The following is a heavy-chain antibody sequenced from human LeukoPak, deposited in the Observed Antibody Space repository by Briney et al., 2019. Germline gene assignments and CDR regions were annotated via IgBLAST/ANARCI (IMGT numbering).Heavy chain of an antibody. CDR3: ALTSGNTWRIAVAGSGFDY. J-gene: IGHJ4*02. V-gene: IGHV4-39*01. CDR2: IYYSGST. D-gene: IGHD6-19*01. Sequence: SETLSLTCTVSGGSISSSSYYWVWIRQPPGKGLEWIGSIYYSGSTYYNPSLKSRVTISVDTSKNQFSLKLSSVTAADTAVYYCALTSGNTWRIAVAGSGFDYWGQGTLVTVSS. CDR1: GGSISSSSYY.